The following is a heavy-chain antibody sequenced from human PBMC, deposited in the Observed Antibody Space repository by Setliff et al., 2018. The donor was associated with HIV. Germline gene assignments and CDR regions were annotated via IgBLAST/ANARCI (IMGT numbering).Heavy chain of an antibody. Sequence: VTVSCKAPGDTFPKYYLHWVRQAPGQGLEWMGIINPNGGRTTYAQKFQGRVTMTRATSTSTVYMELSSLTSEDTAVYFCARGSRITVVSVLIYSRFDYWGQGTLVTVSS. V-gene: IGHV1-46*01. D-gene: IGHD3-3*01. CDR1: GDTFPKYY. J-gene: IGHJ4*02. CDR2: INPNGGRT. CDR3: ARGSRITVVSVLIYSRFDY.